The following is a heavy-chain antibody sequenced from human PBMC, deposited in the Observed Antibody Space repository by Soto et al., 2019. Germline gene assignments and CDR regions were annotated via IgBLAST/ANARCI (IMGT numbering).Heavy chain of an antibody. CDR2: IYYSGST. J-gene: IGHJ4*02. CDR1: GGSISSYY. V-gene: IGHV4-59*01. D-gene: IGHD3-10*01. CDR3: ARFYYYGTL. Sequence: TSETLSLTCTVSGGSISSYYWSWIRQPPGKGLEWIGYIYYSGSTNYNPSLKSRVTISVDTSKNQFSLKLSSVTAADTAVYYCARFYYYGTLWGQGTLVTVSS.